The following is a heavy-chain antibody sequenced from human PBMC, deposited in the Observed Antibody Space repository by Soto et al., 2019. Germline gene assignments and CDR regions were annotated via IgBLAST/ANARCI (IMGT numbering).Heavy chain of an antibody. CDR2: ISRSGSTR. J-gene: IGHJ6*02. CDR3: ARGDYYGSGSTYGMDV. CDR1: GFTFSTYE. Sequence: HPGGSLRLSCAVSGFTFSTYEMNWVRQAPGKGLEWVSDISRSGSTRYYADSVKGRFTISRDNAKNSLYLQMNSLRAEDTAVYYCARGDYYGSGSTYGMDVWGQGTTVTVSS. V-gene: IGHV3-48*03. D-gene: IGHD3-10*01.